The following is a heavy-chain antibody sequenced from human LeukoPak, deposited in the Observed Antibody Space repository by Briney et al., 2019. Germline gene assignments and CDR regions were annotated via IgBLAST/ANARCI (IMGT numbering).Heavy chain of an antibody. D-gene: IGHD4-17*01. CDR2: ISGSGGST. CDR3: AKEMTTVTREYGMDV. Sequence: SGGSLRLSCAASGFTFSSYAMSWVRQAPGKGLEWVSAISGSGGSTYYADSVKGRFTISRDNSKNTLYLQTNSLRAEDTAVYYCAKEMTTVTREYGMDVWGQGTTVTVSS. J-gene: IGHJ6*02. CDR1: GFTFSSYA. V-gene: IGHV3-23*01.